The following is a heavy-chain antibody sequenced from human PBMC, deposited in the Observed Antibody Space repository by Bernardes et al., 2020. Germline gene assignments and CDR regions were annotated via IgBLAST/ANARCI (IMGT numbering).Heavy chain of an antibody. CDR3: ARDGPYYYYYMDV. CDR1: GFTIRSSS. CDR2: ISSSSSTI. J-gene: IGHJ6*03. Sequence: LSCAAFGFTIRSSSMNWVRQAPGPGLAWVSYISSSSSTIYYADSVKGRFTISRDNATNSLYLQMNSLRAEDTAVYYCARDGPYYYYYMDVWGKGTTVTGSS. V-gene: IGHV3-48*01.